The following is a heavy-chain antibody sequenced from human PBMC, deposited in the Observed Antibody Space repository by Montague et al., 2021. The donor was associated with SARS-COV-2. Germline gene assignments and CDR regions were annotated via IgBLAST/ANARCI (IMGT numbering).Heavy chain of an antibody. V-gene: IGHV4-34*01. Sequence: SETLSLTCAVYGGSFSGYYWSWIRQPPGKGLEWIGEINHSGSTNYNPSLKSPVTISVDTSKNQFSLKLSSVTAADTAVYYCARGEVGIIMLLVAVPGCFDPWGQGTLVTVSS. CDR2: INHSGST. J-gene: IGHJ5*02. D-gene: IGHD3-22*01. CDR3: ARGEVGIIMLLVAVPGCFDP. CDR1: GGSFSGYY.